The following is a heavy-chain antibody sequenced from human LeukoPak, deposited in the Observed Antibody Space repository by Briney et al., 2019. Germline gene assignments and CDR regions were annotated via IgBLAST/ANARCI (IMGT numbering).Heavy chain of an antibody. CDR3: AELGITMIGGV. CDR2: IRFDETNK. CDR1: GFIFSSYD. J-gene: IGHJ6*04. Sequence: GGSLRLSCGASGFIFSSYDMHWVRQAPGKGLEWVAFIRFDETNKYYAGSVKGRFTISRDNAKNSLYLQMNSLRAEDTAVYYCAELGITMIGGVWGKGTTVTISS. D-gene: IGHD3-10*02. V-gene: IGHV3-30*02.